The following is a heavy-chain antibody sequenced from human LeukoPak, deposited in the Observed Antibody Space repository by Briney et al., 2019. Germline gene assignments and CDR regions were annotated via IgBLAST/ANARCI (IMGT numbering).Heavy chain of an antibody. V-gene: IGHV3-20*04. D-gene: IGHD3-3*01. CDR2: INWNGGST. CDR1: GFTFDDYG. Sequence: GGSLGLSCAASGFTFDDYGMSWVRQAPGKGLEWVSGINWNGGSTGYADSVKGRFTISRDNAKNSLYLQMNSLRAEDTALYYCARDDFWSGPAHWYFDLWGRGTLVTVSS. J-gene: IGHJ2*01. CDR3: ARDDFWSGPAHWYFDL.